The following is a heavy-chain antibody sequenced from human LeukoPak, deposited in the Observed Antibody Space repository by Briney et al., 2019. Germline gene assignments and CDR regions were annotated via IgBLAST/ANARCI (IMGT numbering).Heavy chain of an antibody. J-gene: IGHJ6*03. CDR3: AKDQAPRTYYYYYYYMDV. V-gene: IGHV3-21*01. Sequence: GGSLRLSCAASGFTFSSYSMNWVRQAPGKGLEWVSSISSSSSYIYYADSVKGRFTISRDNSKNTLYLQMNSLRAEDTAVYFCAKDQAPRTYYYYYYYMDVWGKGTTVTLSS. D-gene: IGHD1/OR15-1a*01. CDR1: GFTFSSYS. CDR2: ISSSSSYI.